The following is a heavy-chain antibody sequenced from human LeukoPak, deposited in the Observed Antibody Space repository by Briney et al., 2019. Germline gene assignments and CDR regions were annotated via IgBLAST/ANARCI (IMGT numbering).Heavy chain of an antibody. D-gene: IGHD5-12*01. CDR2: ISWDGGST. CDR3: AKDKEYSGFGPILSGYYYGMDV. Sequence: GGSLRLSCAASGFTFDDYAMHWVRQAPGKGLEWVSLISWDGGSTYYADSVKGRFTISRDNSRHTLYLQMNSLGAEDTALYYCAKDKEYSGFGPILSGYYYGMDVWGKGTTITVSS. V-gene: IGHV3-43D*04. CDR1: GFTFDDYA. J-gene: IGHJ6*04.